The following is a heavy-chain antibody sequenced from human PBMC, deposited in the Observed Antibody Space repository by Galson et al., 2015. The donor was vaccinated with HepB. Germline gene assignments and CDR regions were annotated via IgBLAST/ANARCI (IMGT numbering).Heavy chain of an antibody. V-gene: IGHV1-18*04. CDR1: GYTFTGYY. J-gene: IGHJ3*02. CDR3: ARHPLRQWLVPQDHDAFDI. Sequence: SVKVSCKASGYTFTGYYMHWVRQAPAQGLEWMGWISAYNGNTNYAQKLQGRVTMTTDTSTSTAYMELRSLRSDDTAVYYCARHPLRQWLVPQDHDAFDIWGQGTMVTVSS. D-gene: IGHD6-19*01. CDR2: ISAYNGNT.